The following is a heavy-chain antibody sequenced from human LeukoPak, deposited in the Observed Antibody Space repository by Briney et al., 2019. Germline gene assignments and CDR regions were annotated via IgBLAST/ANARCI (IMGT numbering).Heavy chain of an antibody. J-gene: IGHJ5*02. Sequence: SQTLSLTCAISGDSLSRNSVPWNWIRQPPSRGLEWLGGTYYRSTWYNDYSVSVRARITVNPDTSKNQFSLHLNSVTPEDTAVYYCARRLTQYDCFDPWGQGILGTVSS. D-gene: IGHD2-2*01. CDR1: GDSLSRNSVP. V-gene: IGHV6-1*01. CDR3: ARRLTQYDCFDP. CDR2: TYYRSTWYN.